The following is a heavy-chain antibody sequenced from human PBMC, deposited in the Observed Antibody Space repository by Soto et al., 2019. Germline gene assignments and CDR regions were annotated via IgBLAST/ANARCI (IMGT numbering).Heavy chain of an antibody. CDR3: ARTNPGIAVATNYFDY. Sequence: QLQLQESGPGLVKPSETLSLTCTVSGGSISSSSYYWGWIRQPPGKGLEWIGSIYYSGSTYYNPSLKSRVTISVDTSKNRFSLKLSSVTAADTAVYYCARTNPGIAVATNYFDYWGQGTLVTVSS. D-gene: IGHD6-19*01. V-gene: IGHV4-39*01. J-gene: IGHJ4*02. CDR2: IYYSGST. CDR1: GGSISSSSYY.